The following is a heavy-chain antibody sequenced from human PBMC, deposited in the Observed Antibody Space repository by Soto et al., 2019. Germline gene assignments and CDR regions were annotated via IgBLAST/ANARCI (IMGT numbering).Heavy chain of an antibody. CDR3: ARDYADIAVAGIPLLAH. D-gene: IGHD6-19*01. V-gene: IGHV1-3*01. CDR2: INAGNGNT. J-gene: IGHJ4*01. CDR1: GFTFSKYA. Sequence: ASVQVSCKASGFTFSKYAMHWVRQAPGQRLEWMGWINAGNGNTRYLEKLQGRVTIIRDTSASTVYMELSSLRSEDTAVYYCARDYADIAVAGIPLLAHWGQGTLVTVSS.